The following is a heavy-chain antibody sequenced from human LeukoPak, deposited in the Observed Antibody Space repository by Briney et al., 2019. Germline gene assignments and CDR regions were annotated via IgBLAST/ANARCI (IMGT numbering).Heavy chain of an antibody. CDR1: EFTFSSNG. D-gene: IGHD2-15*01. CDR2: IWYDGSNK. V-gene: IGHV3-33*01. J-gene: IGHJ6*03. CDR3: ARSGGYYYYYYYMDV. Sequence: GGSRRFSGAASEFTFSSNGRSWFRQAPAKGLGGVAVIWYDGSNKYYADSVKGRFTISRDNSKNTLYLQMNSLRAEDTAVYYCARSGGYYYYYYYMDVWGKGTTVTVSS.